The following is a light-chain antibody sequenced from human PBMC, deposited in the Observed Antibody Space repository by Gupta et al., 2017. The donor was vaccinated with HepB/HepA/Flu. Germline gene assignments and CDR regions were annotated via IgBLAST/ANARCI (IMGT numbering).Light chain of an antibody. Sequence: QSVLTQPPSASGTPGQRFTISCSGSSSNIVSNYVYWYQQLPETAPKLLIYRNNQGPSGVPDRFSGSKSGTSASLAISGLRSEDEADYYCAAWDDSLSGPVFGGGTKLTVL. CDR2: RNN. CDR1: SSNIVSNY. V-gene: IGLV1-47*01. CDR3: AAWDDSLSGPV. J-gene: IGLJ3*02.